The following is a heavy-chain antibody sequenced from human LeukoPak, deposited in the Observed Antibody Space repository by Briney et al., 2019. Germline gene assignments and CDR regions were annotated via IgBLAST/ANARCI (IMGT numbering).Heavy chain of an antibody. CDR2: INTKTGNP. CDR3: ARGQGITGTRLMTH. CDR1: GYIISSDG. J-gene: IGHJ4*02. Sequence: ASVKVSCKASGYIISSDGMNWVRQAPGQGLEWMGWINTKTGNPTYAQGFTGRFVFSLDTSVSTAYLQISSLKAEDTAVYYCARGQGITGTRLMTHWGQGTLVTVSS. V-gene: IGHV7-4-1*02. D-gene: IGHD1-7*01.